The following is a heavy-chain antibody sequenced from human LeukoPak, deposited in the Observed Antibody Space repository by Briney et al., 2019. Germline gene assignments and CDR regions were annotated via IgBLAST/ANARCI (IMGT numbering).Heavy chain of an antibody. CDR1: GGSFSGYY. J-gene: IGHJ4*02. V-gene: IGHV4-34*01. CDR3: ARSGTYQYSSTSDY. CDR2: INHSGST. D-gene: IGHD6-13*01. Sequence: SETLSLTCAVYGGSFSGYYWSWIRQPPGKGLEWIGEINHSGSTNYNSSLKSRVTISLDTSKNQFSLKLTSVIAADTAVYFCARSGTYQYSSTSDYWGQGTLVTVSS.